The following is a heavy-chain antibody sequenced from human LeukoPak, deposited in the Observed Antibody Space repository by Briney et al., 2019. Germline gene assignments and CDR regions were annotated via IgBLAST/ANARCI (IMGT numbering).Heavy chain of an antibody. CDR1: GFTFSSYA. D-gene: IGHD2-2*01. J-gene: IGHJ6*02. CDR3: AGDFHFRCSSTSCYGGGMDV. CDR2: ISYDGSNK. Sequence: PGGSLRLSCAASGFTFSSYAMHWVRQAPGKGLEWVAVISYDGSNKYYADSVKGRFTISRDNSKNTLYLQMNSLRAEDTAVYYCAGDFHFRCSSTSCYGGGMDVWGQGTTVTVSS. V-gene: IGHV3-30-3*01.